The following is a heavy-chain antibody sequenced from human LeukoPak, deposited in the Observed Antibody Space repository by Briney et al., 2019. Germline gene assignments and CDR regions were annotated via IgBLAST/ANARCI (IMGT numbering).Heavy chain of an antibody. CDR1: GFTFSSYS. J-gene: IGHJ3*02. CDR2: ISSSSSNV. CDR3: SRHILLWFGEPTYDAFDI. Sequence: GGSLRLSCAASGFTFSSYSMNWVRQAPGKGLEWVSYISSSSSNVYYTDSVKGRFTSSRDNAKNSLYLQMNSLKTEDTAVYYCSRHILLWFGEPTYDAFDIWGQGTMVTVSS. V-gene: IGHV3-48*01. D-gene: IGHD3-10*01.